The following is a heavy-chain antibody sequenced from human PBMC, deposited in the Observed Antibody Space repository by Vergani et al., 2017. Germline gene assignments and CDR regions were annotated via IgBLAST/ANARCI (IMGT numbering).Heavy chain of an antibody. CDR3: ARGGPGRRGWSPGDY. D-gene: IGHD6-19*01. CDR2: IGTAGDT. V-gene: IGHV3-13*01. J-gene: IGHJ4*02. CDR1: GFTFSSYD. Sequence: EVQLVESGGGLVQPGGSLRLSCAASGFTFSSYDMHWVRQATGKGLEWVSAIGTAGDTYYPGSVKGRFTISRENAKNSLYLQMNSLRAGDTAVYYCARGGPGRRGWSPGDYWGQGTLVTVAS.